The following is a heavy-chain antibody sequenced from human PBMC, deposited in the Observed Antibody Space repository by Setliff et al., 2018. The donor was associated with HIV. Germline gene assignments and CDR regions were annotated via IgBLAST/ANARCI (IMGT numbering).Heavy chain of an antibody. D-gene: IGHD2-21*02. CDR2: ISAYNGNT. Sequence: ASVKVSCKASGYTFTDYGISWVRQAPGQGLEWMGWISAYNGNTKYAQKFQGRVTMTTHTSTNTAYMELRSLRSDDTAVYYCARDQGVVTRACWHWGQGTLVTVSS. V-gene: IGHV1-18*01. CDR3: ARDQGVVTRACWH. J-gene: IGHJ1*01. CDR1: GYTFTDYG.